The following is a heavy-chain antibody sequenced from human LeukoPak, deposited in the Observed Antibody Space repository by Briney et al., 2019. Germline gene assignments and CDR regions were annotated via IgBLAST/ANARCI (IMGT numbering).Heavy chain of an antibody. Sequence: GGSLRLSCAASGFTFSSYAMSWVRQAPGKGLEWVSAISGSGGSTYYADSVKGRFTISRDNSKNTLYLQMNSLGAEDTAVYYCAKDSDYDFWSGYYAVFDYWGQGTLVTVSS. J-gene: IGHJ4*02. D-gene: IGHD3-3*01. CDR3: AKDSDYDFWSGYYAVFDY. V-gene: IGHV3-23*01. CDR2: ISGSGGST. CDR1: GFTFSSYA.